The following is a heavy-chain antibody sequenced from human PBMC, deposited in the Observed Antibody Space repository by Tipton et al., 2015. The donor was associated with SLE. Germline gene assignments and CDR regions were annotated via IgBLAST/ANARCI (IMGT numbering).Heavy chain of an antibody. CDR1: GFTFSSYA. CDR3: AKGSSSWYGKYFQH. D-gene: IGHD6-13*01. Sequence: SLRLSCVASGFTFSSYAMSWVRQAPGKGLEWVSTISGSGGSTYYADSVKGRFTFSRDTSKNTLYLQMNSLGAEDTAVYFCAKGSSSWYGKYFQHWGQGTLVTVSS. CDR2: ISGSGGST. V-gene: IGHV3-23*01. J-gene: IGHJ1*01.